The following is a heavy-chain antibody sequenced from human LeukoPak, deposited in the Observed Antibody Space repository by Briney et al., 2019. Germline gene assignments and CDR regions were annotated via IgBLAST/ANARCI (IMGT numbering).Heavy chain of an antibody. J-gene: IGHJ3*02. Sequence: SETLSLTCTVFGGSISSYYWSWIRQPAGKGLEWIGRIYTSGSTNYNPSLKSRVTMSVDTSKNQFSLKLSSVTAADTAVYYCARDSDYGDYREDDAFDIWGQGTMVTVSS. CDR1: GGSISSYY. CDR2: IYTSGST. CDR3: ARDSDYGDYREDDAFDI. V-gene: IGHV4-4*07. D-gene: IGHD4-17*01.